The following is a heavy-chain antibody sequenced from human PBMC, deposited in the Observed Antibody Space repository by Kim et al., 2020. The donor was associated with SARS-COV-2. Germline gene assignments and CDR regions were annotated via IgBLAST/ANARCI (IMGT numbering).Heavy chain of an antibody. CDR1: GYTLTELS. CDR3: ATQRWNYGAVFFDY. D-gene: IGHD1-7*01. CDR2: FDPEDGET. J-gene: IGHJ4*02. V-gene: IGHV1-24*01. Sequence: ASVKVSCKVSGYTLTELSMHWVRQAPGKGLEWMGGFDPEDGETIYAQKFQGRVTMTEDTSTDTAYMELSSLRSEDTAVYYCATQRWNYGAVFFDYWGQGTLVTVSS.